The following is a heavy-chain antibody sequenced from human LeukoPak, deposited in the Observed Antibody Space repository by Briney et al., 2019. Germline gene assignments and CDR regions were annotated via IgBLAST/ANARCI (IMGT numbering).Heavy chain of an antibody. CDR2: IIPIFGTA. V-gene: IGHV1-69*13. J-gene: IGHJ4*02. D-gene: IGHD3-9*01. CDR1: GGTFSSYA. Sequence: SVKVSCKASGGTFSSYAISWVRQAPGQGLEWMGGIIPIFGTANYAQKFQGRVTITADESTSTAYMELSSLRSEDTAVYYCARDKYDILTGYLDYWGQGTLVTVSS. CDR3: ARDKYDILTGYLDY.